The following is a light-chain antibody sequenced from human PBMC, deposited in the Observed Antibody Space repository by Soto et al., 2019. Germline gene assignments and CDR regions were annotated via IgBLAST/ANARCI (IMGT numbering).Light chain of an antibody. V-gene: IGLV3-1*01. CDR1: KLGDKY. J-gene: IGLJ2*01. CDR2: QDS. Sequence: SYELTQPPSVSVSPGQTASITCSGDKLGDKYACWYQQKPGQSPVLVIYQDSKRPSGIPERFSGSNSGNTATLTISGTQAMDEADYYCQAGDSRVVFGGGTKLTVL. CDR3: QAGDSRVV.